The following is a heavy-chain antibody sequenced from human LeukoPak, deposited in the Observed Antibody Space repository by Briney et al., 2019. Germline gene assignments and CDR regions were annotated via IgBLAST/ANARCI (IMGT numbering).Heavy chain of an antibody. V-gene: IGHV1-69*01. J-gene: IGHJ3*02. CDR2: IIPIFGTA. CDR1: GGTFSSYA. D-gene: IGHD3-22*01. CDR3: ASDYYDSSGYRDAFDI. Sequence: GSSVKVSCKASGGTFSSYAISWVRQAPGQGLEWMGGIIPIFGTANYAQKFQGRVTITADESTSTAYMELSSLRSEDTAVYYCASDYYDSSGYRDAFDIWGQGTMVTVSS.